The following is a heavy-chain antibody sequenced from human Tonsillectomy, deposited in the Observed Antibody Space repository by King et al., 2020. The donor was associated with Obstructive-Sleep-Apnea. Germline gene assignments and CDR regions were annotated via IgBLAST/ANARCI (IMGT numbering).Heavy chain of an antibody. CDR3: ASAGYYGSGSYAFDI. D-gene: IGHD3-10*01. CDR2: IYYSGNT. V-gene: IGHV4-31*03. CDR1: GSSISSGGYY. Sequence: LQLQESGPGLVKPSQTLSLTCTVSGSSISSGGYYWSWIRQHPGKGLGWIGYIYYSGNTYYNPSLKSRVTISVDTPKNQVSLKLTSVTAADTAVYYCASAGYYGSGSYAFDIWGQGTMVTVSS. J-gene: IGHJ3*02.